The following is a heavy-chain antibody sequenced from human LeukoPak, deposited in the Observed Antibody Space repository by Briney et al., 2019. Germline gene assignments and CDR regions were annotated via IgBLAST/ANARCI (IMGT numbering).Heavy chain of an antibody. CDR2: IYYSGST. V-gene: IGHV4-39*01. CDR3: ARLGSSWYFDY. Sequence: SETLSLXCTVSGGSISSSSYYWGWIRQPPGKGLEWIGSIYYSGSTYYNPSLKSRVTISVDTSKNQFSLKLSSVTAADTAVYYCARLGSSWYFDYWGQGTLVTVSS. CDR1: GGSISSSSYY. J-gene: IGHJ4*02. D-gene: IGHD6-13*01.